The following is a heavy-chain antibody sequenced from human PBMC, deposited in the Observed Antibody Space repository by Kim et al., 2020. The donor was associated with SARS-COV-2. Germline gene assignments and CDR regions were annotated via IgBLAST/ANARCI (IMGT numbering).Heavy chain of an antibody. CDR1: GGSISSSSYY. Sequence: SETLSLTCTVSGGSISSSSYYWGWIRQPPGKGLEWIGSIYYSGSTYYNPSLKSRVTISVDTSKNQFSLKLSSVTAADTAVYYCARQRISIWYERWFDPWGRGTLVTVSS. CDR2: IYYSGST. CDR3: ARQRISIWYERWFDP. J-gene: IGHJ5*02. D-gene: IGHD6-13*01. V-gene: IGHV4-39*01.